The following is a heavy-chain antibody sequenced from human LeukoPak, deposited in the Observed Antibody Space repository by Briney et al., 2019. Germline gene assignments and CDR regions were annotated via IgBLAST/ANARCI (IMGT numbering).Heavy chain of an antibody. CDR1: GYTFTGYY. CDR2: INSRTGNP. V-gene: IGHV7-4-1*02. CDR3: ARGELVEQWLDNSYYYMDV. J-gene: IGHJ6*03. Sequence: ASVKVSCKASGYTFTGYYMHWVRQATGQGLEWLGWINSRTGNPTYAQGFTGRFVFSLDTSVRTTYLQISSLKAEDTAVYYCARGELVEQWLDNSYYYMDVWGKGTTVTVSS. D-gene: IGHD6-19*01.